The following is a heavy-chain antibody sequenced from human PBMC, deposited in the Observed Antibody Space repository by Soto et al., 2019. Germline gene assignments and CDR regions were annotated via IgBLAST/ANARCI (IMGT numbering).Heavy chain of an antibody. J-gene: IGHJ4*02. Sequence: EVQLVESGGGLVQPGGSLRLSCAASGFTFSSYWMHWVRQAPGKGLVWVSRINTDQSSTTYADSVTGRFTISRDNAKNTLYLQMNSLRAEHTAVYYCARRGPVTGLAYWGQGTLVTVPS. D-gene: IGHD1-20*01. V-gene: IGHV3-74*01. CDR3: ARRGPVTGLAY. CDR2: INTDQSST. CDR1: GFTFSSYW.